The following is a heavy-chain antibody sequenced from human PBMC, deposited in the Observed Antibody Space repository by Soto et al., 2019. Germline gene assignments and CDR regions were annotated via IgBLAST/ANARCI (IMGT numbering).Heavy chain of an antibody. D-gene: IGHD4-17*01. CDR2: IYHSGST. V-gene: IGHV4-4*02. CDR3: ASLQDIYGDYEYDY. Sequence: SETLSLTCAVSGGSISSSNWWSWVRQPPGKGLEWIGEIYHSGSTNYNPSLKSRVTISVDKSKNQFSLKLSSVTAADTAVYYCASLQDIYGDYEYDYWGQGTLVTVSS. J-gene: IGHJ4*02. CDR1: GGSISSSNW.